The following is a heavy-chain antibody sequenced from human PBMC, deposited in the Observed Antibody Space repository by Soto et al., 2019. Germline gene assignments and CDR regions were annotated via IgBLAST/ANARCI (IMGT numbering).Heavy chain of an antibody. CDR2: INADGTYR. V-gene: IGHV3-74*01. D-gene: IGHD2-15*01. CDR3: ARDFTPAETPGDDFDY. Sequence: EVQLVEPGGGLVQPGGSLRLSCAASGFTFSHYWMHWVRQVPGKGLLWVARINADGTYRSYADFVKGRFTISRDNAQNTVVLQMNSLSADDTAVYYYARDFTPAETPGDDFDYWGQGTLLTVSS. CDR1: GFTFSHYW. J-gene: IGHJ4*02.